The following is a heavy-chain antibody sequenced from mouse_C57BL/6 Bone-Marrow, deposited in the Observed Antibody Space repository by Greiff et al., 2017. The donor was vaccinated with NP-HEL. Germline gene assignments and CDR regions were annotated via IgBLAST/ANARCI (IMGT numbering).Heavy chain of an antibody. V-gene: IGHV1-64*01. J-gene: IGHJ1*03. CDR1: GYTFTSYW. D-gene: IGHD1-1*01. Sequence: QVQLQQPGAELVKPGASVKLSCKASGYTFTSYWMHWVKQRPGQGLEWIGMIHPNSGSTNYNEKFKSKATLTVDKSSSTAYMQLSSLTSEDSAVYYCARKYYYGSQYFDVWGTGTTVTVSS. CDR3: ARKYYYGSQYFDV. CDR2: IHPNSGST.